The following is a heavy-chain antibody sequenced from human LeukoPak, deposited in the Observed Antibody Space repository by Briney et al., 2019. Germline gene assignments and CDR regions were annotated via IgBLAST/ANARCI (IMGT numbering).Heavy chain of an antibody. Sequence: ASVKVSCKASGYTFTTYAMNWVRQAPGQGLEWMGWINTNTGNPTYVQGFTGRFVFSLDTSVSTAYLQISSLRPEDTAVYYCARLPSGSRAVYYFDYWARGTLVTVSS. V-gene: IGHV7-4-1*01. CDR3: ARLPSGSRAVYYFDY. CDR2: INTNTGNP. D-gene: IGHD1-26*01. CDR1: GYTFTTYA. J-gene: IGHJ4*02.